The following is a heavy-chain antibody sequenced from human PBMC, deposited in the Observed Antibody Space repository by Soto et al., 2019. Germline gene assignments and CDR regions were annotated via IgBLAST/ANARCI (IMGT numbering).Heavy chain of an antibody. D-gene: IGHD2-2*01. V-gene: IGHV3-21*01. CDR2: IISSTSYV. J-gene: IGHJ5*01. CDR3: ARDPSEGRVGNWFES. CDR1: GFTFSRYG. Sequence: EVQLVESGGGLVKPGGSLRLSCAASGFTFSRYGMNWLRQAPGKGLEWVASIISSTSYVYYADSVKGRFSTSRDNAKNILYLEMYALRTEDTAVYYCARDPSEGRVGNWFESWGQGTLVTVSS.